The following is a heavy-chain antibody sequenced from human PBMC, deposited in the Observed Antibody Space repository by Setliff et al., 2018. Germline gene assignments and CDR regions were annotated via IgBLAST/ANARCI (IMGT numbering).Heavy chain of an antibody. D-gene: IGHD3-10*01. CDR1: GFTFRDYA. CDR3: ARGAYGSGSYYKHYYYMDV. CDR2: IRSKVYGATT. J-gene: IGHJ6*03. V-gene: IGHV3-49*04. Sequence: GGSLRLSCSTSGFTFRDYAMSWVRQAPGKGLEWVGFIRSKVYGATTEYAASVKGRFTISRDNSKNTLYLQMNSLRAEDTAVYYCARGAYGSGSYYKHYYYMDVWGKGTTVTVSS.